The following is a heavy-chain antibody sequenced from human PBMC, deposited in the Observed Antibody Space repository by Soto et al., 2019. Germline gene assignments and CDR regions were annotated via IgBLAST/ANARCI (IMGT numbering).Heavy chain of an antibody. V-gene: IGHV3-23*01. CDR1: GFTFSTCA. Sequence: HPGGSLRLSCAASGFTFSTCAMSWVRQAPGKGLKWVSAISGSGGTTYYADSVKGRFTISRDNSINRLYLQMNSLRTEDTAVYYCAHPRGYGVFDAYDIWGQGAMVTVSS. D-gene: IGHD4-17*01. CDR2: ISGSGGTT. J-gene: IGHJ3*02. CDR3: AHPRGYGVFDAYDI.